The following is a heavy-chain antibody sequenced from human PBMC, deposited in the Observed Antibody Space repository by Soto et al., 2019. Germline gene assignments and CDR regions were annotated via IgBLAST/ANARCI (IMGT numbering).Heavy chain of an antibody. CDR2: ISYDGRNT. J-gene: IGHJ4*02. CDR3: AKETYYYDGMRSGVLHY. CDR1: GFTFTSYA. D-gene: IGHD3-22*01. V-gene: IGHV3-30*18. Sequence: QVQLVESGGGVVQPGRSLRLSCVASGFTFTSYAMHWVRQAPGKGLEWVAVISYDGRNTYYADSVKGRFTISLGTSTNPLNLQMNSLRTEDTAVYYCAKETYYYDGMRSGVLHYWGQGTQVTVSS.